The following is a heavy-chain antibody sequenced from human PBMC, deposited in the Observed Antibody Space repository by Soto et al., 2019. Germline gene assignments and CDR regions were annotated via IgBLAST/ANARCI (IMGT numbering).Heavy chain of an antibody. CDR1: GFTFSTYW. CDR2: IKNDGSNT. D-gene: IGHD1-7*01. V-gene: IGHV3-74*01. J-gene: IGHJ6*02. Sequence: EVQLVESGGGLVQPGGSLRLSFAASGFTFSTYWMHWVRQPPGKGLLWVSRIKNDGSNTAYADSVKGRFTISRDNAKSTLYLQMNSLRAEDTAVYYCARDPLIGTTDYGLDVWGQGTTVSVSS. CDR3: ARDPLIGTTDYGLDV.